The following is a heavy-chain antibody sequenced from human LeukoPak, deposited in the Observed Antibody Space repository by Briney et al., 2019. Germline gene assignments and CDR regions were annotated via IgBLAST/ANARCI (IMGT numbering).Heavy chain of an antibody. CDR1: GYTFTSYG. CDR3: ARRAVAYYYYYYMDV. D-gene: IGHD6-19*01. J-gene: IGHJ6*03. CDR2: ISAYNGNT. V-gene: IGHV1-18*01. Sequence: ASVKVSCKASGYTFTSYGISWVRQAPGQGLEWMGWISAYNGNTNYAQKLQGRVTITRNTSISTAYMELSSLRSEDTAVYYCARRAVAYYYYYYMDVWGKGTTVTVSS.